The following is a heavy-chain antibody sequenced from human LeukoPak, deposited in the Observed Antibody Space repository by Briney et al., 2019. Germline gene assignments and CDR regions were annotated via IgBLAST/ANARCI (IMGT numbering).Heavy chain of an antibody. V-gene: IGHV3-23*01. J-gene: IGHJ4*02. Sequence: GGSLRLSCAASGFTVSSNYMSWVRQAPGKGLEWVSTVRVNGRSTYYADSVKGRFTISRDNSKNTLYLQMNSLRAEDTALYYCAKPGEASNYYFDYWGQGALVTVSS. CDR1: GFTVSSNY. CDR2: VRVNGRST. D-gene: IGHD2-21*01. CDR3: AKPGEASNYYFDY.